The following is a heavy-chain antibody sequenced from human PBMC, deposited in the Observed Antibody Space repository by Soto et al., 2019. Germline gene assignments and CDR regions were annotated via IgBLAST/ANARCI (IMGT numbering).Heavy chain of an antibody. J-gene: IGHJ3*02. CDR2: IYYSGST. CDR1: GGAISSSSSN. Sequence: SETLSLTWTAAGGAISSSSSNWGWIRQPPGKGLEWIGSIYYSGSTYYSPSLKSRVTISVDTSKNQFSLKLSSVTAADTAVYYCARADGRRDAFDICDQGTMVT. V-gene: IGHV4-39*07. CDR3: ARADGRRDAFDI.